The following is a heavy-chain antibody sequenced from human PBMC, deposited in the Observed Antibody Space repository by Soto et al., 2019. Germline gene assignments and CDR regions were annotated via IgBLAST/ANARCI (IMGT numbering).Heavy chain of an antibody. J-gene: IGHJ5*02. D-gene: IGHD3-3*01. CDR2: IYYSGST. Sequence: SETLSLTCTFSGFSISSYYWSWIRQPPGKGLEWIGYIYYSGSTNYNPSLKSRVTISVDTSKNQFSLKLSSVTAADTAVYYCARLHPRTGVPAAIFDFWSGYDNWFDPWGQGTLVTVSS. V-gene: IGHV4-59*08. CDR1: GFSISSYY. CDR3: ARLHPRTGVPAAIFDFWSGYDNWFDP.